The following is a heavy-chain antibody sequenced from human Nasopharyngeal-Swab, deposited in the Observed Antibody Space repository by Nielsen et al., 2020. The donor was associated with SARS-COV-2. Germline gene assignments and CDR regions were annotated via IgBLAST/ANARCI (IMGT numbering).Heavy chain of an antibody. J-gene: IGHJ6*02. CDR3: AKGSYSSSWYFGRGGYYYGMDV. Sequence: GESLKISCAASGFTFDDYAMHWVRQAPGKGLEWVSLISGDGGSTYYADSVKGRFTISRDNSKNSLYLQMNSLRTEDTALYYCAKGSYSSSWYFGRGGYYYGMDVWGQGTTVTVSS. CDR1: GFTFDDYA. V-gene: IGHV3-43*02. CDR2: ISGDGGST. D-gene: IGHD6-13*01.